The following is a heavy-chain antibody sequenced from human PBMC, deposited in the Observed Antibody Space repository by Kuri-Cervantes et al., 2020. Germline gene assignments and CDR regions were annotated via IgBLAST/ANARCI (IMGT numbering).Heavy chain of an antibody. CDR3: ARGGELDDYVWGSYLLAGLRGGDRNDYYGMDV. Sequence: GGSLRLSCAASGFTFSSYDMHWVRQATGKGLEWVSAIGTAGDTYYADSVKGRFTISRDNSKNTLYLQMNSLRAEDTAVYYCARGGELDDYVWGSYLLAGLRGGDRNDYYGMDVWGQGTTVTVSS. CDR2: IGTAGDT. V-gene: IGHV3-13*01. J-gene: IGHJ6*02. D-gene: IGHD3-16*02. CDR1: GFTFSSYD.